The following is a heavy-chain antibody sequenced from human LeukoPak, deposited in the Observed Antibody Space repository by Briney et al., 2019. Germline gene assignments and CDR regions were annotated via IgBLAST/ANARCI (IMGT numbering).Heavy chain of an antibody. J-gene: IGHJ4*02. CDR2: ISSSGSTI. CDR3: ARDLNNWNDGSIDY. V-gene: IGHV3-48*03. Sequence: PGGSLRLSCAASGFTFSSYEMNWVRQAPGKGLEWVSYISSSGSTIYYADSVKGRFTISRDNAKNSLYLQMNSLRAEDTAVYYCARDLNNWNDGSIDYWGQGTLVTVSS. D-gene: IGHD1-1*01. CDR1: GFTFSSYE.